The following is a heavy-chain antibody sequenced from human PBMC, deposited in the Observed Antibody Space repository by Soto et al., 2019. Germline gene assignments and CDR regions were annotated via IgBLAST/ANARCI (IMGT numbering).Heavy chain of an antibody. D-gene: IGHD3-3*01. CDR1: GGSISSYY. CDR2: IYYSGST. V-gene: IGHV4-59*01. J-gene: IGHJ6*02. Sequence: SETLSLTCTVSGGSISSYYWSWIRQPPGKGLEWIGYIYYSGSTNYNPSLKSRVTISVDTSKNQFSLKLSSVTAADTAVYYCARAGLSGYHILYYYYGMDVWGQGTKVTVSS. CDR3: ARAGLSGYHILYYYYGMDV.